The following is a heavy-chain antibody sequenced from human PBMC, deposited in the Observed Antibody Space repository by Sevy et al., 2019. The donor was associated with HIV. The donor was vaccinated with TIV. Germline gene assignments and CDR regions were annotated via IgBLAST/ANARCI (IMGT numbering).Heavy chain of an antibody. Sequence: SETLSLTCTVSGASISTYVWTWIRQPPGKGLEWVGYFFYTGNPNYNPSLSSRVTISQDTSKNQFSLTLSSVTAADTAVYYCATGAGVSKSDFWGQGTLVTVSS. CDR3: ATGAGVSKSDF. D-gene: IGHD3-10*01. CDR1: GASISTYV. V-gene: IGHV4-59*12. J-gene: IGHJ4*02. CDR2: FFYTGNP.